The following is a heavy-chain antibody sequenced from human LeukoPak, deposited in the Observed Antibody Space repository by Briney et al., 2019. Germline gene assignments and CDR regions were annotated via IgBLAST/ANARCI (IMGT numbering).Heavy chain of an antibody. Sequence: GGSLRPSCAASGFTFSSYSFNWVRQAPGKGLEWVSSITPTSSYIWYADSVKGRFTISRDNAKNSLYLQMNSLRAEDTALYYCAKAPGSDSSGYYYVGEFDYWGQGTLVTVSS. V-gene: IGHV3-21*04. CDR2: ITPTSSYI. D-gene: IGHD3-22*01. J-gene: IGHJ4*02. CDR3: AKAPGSDSSGYYYVGEFDY. CDR1: GFTFSSYS.